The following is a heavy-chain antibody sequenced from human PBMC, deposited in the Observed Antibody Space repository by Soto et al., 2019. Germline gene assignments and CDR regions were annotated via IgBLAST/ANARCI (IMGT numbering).Heavy chain of an antibody. CDR1: GYTPPELS. D-gene: IGHD6-13*01. CDR2: FDPEDGET. V-gene: IGHV1-24*01. J-gene: IGHJ5*02. CDR3: ATRIAAADRYNWFDP. Sequence: ASVKVSCKVSGYTPPELSMHWVRQAPGKGFEWMGGFDPEDGETIYAKKFQGRVTMTEDTSTDTAYMELSSLRSEDTAVYYCATRIAAADRYNWFDPWGQGTLVTVSS.